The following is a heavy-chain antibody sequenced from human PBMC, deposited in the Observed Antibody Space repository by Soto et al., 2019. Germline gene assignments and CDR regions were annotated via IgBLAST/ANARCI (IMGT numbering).Heavy chain of an antibody. J-gene: IGHJ5*02. CDR3: ARVPDR. CDR2: INHSGST. CDR1: GGSISSYY. D-gene: IGHD2-2*01. V-gene: IGHV4-34*01. Sequence: SETLSLTCTVSGGSISSYYWSWIRQPPGKGLEWIAEINHSGSTNYNPSLKSRVTISVDTSKNQFSLKLSSVTAADTAVYYCARVPDRWGQGTLVTVSS.